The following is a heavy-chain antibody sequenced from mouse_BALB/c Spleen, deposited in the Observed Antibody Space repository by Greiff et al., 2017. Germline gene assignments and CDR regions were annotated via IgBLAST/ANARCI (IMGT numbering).Heavy chain of an antibody. D-gene: IGHD3-2*01. CDR3: ARDSSGYPFAY. J-gene: IGHJ3*01. CDR1: GYTFTSYV. Sequence: VHVKQSGPELVKPGASVKMSCKASGYTFTSYVMHWVKQKPGQGLEWIGYINPYNDGTKYNEKFKGKATLTSDKSSSTAYMELSSLTSEDSAVYYCARDSSGYPFAYWGQGTLVTVSA. V-gene: IGHV1-14*01. CDR2: INPYNDGT.